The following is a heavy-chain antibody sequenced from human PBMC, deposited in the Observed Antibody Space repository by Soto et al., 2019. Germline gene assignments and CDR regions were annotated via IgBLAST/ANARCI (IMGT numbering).Heavy chain of an antibody. CDR1: GGSISSGGYY. J-gene: IGHJ4*02. Sequence: QVQLQESGPGLVKPSQTLSLTCTVSGGSISSGGYYWSWIRQHPGKGLEWIGYIYYSGSTYYNPSLKRRLTISLDTSKTQFSLKLSSVTAADTAVYYCARGVTMVRGVIHTPYFDYWGQGTLVTVSS. V-gene: IGHV4-31*03. D-gene: IGHD3-10*01. CDR3: ARGVTMVRGVIHTPYFDY. CDR2: IYYSGST.